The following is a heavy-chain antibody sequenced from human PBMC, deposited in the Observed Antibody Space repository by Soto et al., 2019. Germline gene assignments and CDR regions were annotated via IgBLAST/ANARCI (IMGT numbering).Heavy chain of an antibody. CDR1: GFTFSRYW. V-gene: IGHV3-74*01. CDR3: ARVQPTGFPQYFDY. J-gene: IGHJ4*02. Sequence: GSLSLSCAASGFTFSRYWMYWVRQTPGKGLVWVSRINSDGSTTSYPDSVEGRFTVSRDNAKNTLYLQMNSLRAEDTAVYYCARVQPTGFPQYFDYWGQGTLVTVSS. D-gene: IGHD2-21*01. CDR2: INSDGSTT.